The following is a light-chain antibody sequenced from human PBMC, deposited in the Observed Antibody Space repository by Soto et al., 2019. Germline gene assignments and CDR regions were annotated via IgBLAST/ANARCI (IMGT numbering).Light chain of an antibody. CDR3: ATWDGSLPGEV. Sequence: QSALTQPASVSGSPGQSITISCTGTSSDVGGYNYVSWYQQHPGKAPKLMIYEVSNRPSGIPDRFSGSKSGTSGTLEITGLQTGDEADYYCATWDGSLPGEVFGGGTKLTVL. CDR2: EVS. J-gene: IGLJ2*01. CDR1: SSDVGGYNY. V-gene: IGLV2-14*01.